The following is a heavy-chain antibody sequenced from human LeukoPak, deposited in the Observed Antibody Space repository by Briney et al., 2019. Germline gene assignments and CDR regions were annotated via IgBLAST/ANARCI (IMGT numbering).Heavy chain of an antibody. CDR1: GFTFSSYG. J-gene: IGHJ6*03. V-gene: IGHV3-30*02. CDR3: AHSMGYSYGGYMGV. CDR2: IRYDGSNK. D-gene: IGHD5-18*01. Sequence: GGSLRLSCAASGFTFSSYGMHWVRQAPGKGLEWVAFIRYDGSNKYYADSVKGRFTISRDNSKNTLYLQMNSLRAEDTAVYYCAHSMGYSYGGYMGVWGKGTTVTISS.